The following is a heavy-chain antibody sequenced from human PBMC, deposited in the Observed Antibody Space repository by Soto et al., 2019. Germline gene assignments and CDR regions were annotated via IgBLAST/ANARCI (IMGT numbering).Heavy chain of an antibody. J-gene: IGHJ4*02. D-gene: IGHD2-15*01. Sequence: QVQLVQSGAEVKKPGSSVKVSGKASGGTFSSYAISWVRQAPGQGLEWMGGIIPIFGTANYAQKFQGRVTITADKSTSTAYMELSSLRSEDTAVYYCSSDPDCSGGSCYLPIYWGKGALIAVSS. CDR1: GGTFSSYA. CDR2: IIPIFGTA. CDR3: SSDPDCSGGSCYLPIY. V-gene: IGHV1-69*06.